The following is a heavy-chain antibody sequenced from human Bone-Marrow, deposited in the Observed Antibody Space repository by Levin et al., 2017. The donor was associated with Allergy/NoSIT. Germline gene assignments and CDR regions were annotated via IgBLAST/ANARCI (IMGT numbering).Heavy chain of an antibody. CDR3: TRHAFSGGDDFDI. Sequence: PGGSLRLSCAASGFTFSGSAMHWVRQASGKGLEWVGRIRSKANSYATAYAASVKGRFTISRDDSKNTAYLQMNSLKTEDTAVYYCTRHAFSGGDDFDIWGQGTMVTVSS. CDR2: IRSKANSYAT. V-gene: IGHV3-73*01. D-gene: IGHD2-15*01. CDR1: GFTFSGSA. J-gene: IGHJ3*02.